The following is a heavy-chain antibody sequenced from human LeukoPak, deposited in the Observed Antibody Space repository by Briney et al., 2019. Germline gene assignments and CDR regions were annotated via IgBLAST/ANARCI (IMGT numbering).Heavy chain of an antibody. CDR2: ISWNSGSI. CDR1: GFTFDDYA. V-gene: IGHV3-9*01. J-gene: IGHJ6*03. D-gene: IGHD3-10*01. CDR3: AKDSTYGSGSYYYYMDV. Sequence: GGSLRLSCAASGFTFDDYAMRWVRQAPGKGLEWVSGISWNSGSIGYADSVKGRFTISRDNAKNSLYLQMNSLRAEDTALYYCAKDSTYGSGSYYYYMDVWGKGTTVTISS.